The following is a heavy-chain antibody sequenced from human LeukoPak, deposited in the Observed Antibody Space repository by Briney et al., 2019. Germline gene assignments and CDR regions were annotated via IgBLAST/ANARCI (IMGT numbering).Heavy chain of an antibody. CDR1: GFTISSYS. V-gene: IGHV3-21*01. J-gene: IGHJ4*02. D-gene: IGHD6-13*01. Sequence: PGGSLRLSCAASGFTISSYSMNWVRQAPGKGLEWVSSISSSSSNIYYADSVKGRFNISRDNDKNSLYLQMHSLRAEDTAVYYCARGIADYFDYWGQGALVSVSS. CDR2: ISSSSSNI. CDR3: ARGIADYFDY.